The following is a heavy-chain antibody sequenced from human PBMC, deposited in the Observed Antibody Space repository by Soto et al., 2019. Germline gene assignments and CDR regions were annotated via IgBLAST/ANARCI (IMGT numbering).Heavy chain of an antibody. V-gene: IGHV3-33*01. D-gene: IGHD3-10*01. CDR3: ARDGYYGSGSYPSGMDV. Sequence: GGSLRLSCAASGFTFSSYGMHWVRQAPGKGLEWVAVIWYDGSNKYYADSVKGRFTISRDNSKNTLYLQMNSLRAEDTAVYYCARDGYYGSGSYPSGMDVWGQGTTVTVSS. CDR2: IWYDGSNK. J-gene: IGHJ6*02. CDR1: GFTFSSYG.